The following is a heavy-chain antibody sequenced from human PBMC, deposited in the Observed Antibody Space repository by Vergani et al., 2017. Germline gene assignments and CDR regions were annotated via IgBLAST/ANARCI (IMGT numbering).Heavy chain of an antibody. J-gene: IGHJ4*02. D-gene: IGHD2-21*01. V-gene: IGHV3-9*01. CDR3: TRHVPCGDGACLHFDH. CDR1: GFTFDDYA. CDR2: ISWNSGSI. Sequence: EVQLVESGGGLVQPGRSLRLSCAASGFTFDDYAMHWVRQAPGKGLEWVSGISWNSGSIGYAVSVKGRFTISRDNAKNSLYLQMNSLRAEDTALYYCTRHVPCGDGACLHFDHWGQGTQVTVSS.